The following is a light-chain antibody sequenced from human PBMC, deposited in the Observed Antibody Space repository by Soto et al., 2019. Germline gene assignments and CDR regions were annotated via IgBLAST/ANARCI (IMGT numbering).Light chain of an antibody. J-gene: IGKJ5*01. CDR3: QHCHSLPLT. CDR1: QGISSW. V-gene: IGKV1-33*01. Sequence: DIQMTQSPSSVSASVGDRVTITCRASQGISSWLAWYQQKPGKAPKLLIYDASNLETGVPSRFSGSGSGTDLTFTISSLQPEDIATYYCQHCHSLPLTFGQGTRLEIK. CDR2: DAS.